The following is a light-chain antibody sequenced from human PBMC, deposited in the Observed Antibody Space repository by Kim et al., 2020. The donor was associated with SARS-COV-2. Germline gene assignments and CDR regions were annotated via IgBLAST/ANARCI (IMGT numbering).Light chain of an antibody. CDR3: QHYNSYWT. Sequence: APGGGGVTFTCRASQNSNNWLAWYQQKPGKAPKLLIDEAIRLPTGVPSRFAGGGVGTEFTLTISILQPDDFATYCCQHYNSYWTFGQGTKVDIK. CDR1: QNSNNW. CDR2: EAI. J-gene: IGKJ1*01. V-gene: IGKV1-5*03.